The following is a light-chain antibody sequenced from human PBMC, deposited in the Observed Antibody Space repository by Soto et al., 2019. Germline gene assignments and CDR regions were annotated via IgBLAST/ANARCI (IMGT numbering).Light chain of an antibody. CDR2: DDS. Sequence: SYELTQPPSVSVAPGQTARITCGGNNIGSKSVHWYQQKPGQAPVLVVYDDSDRPSGIPERFSGSKSGTSASLAISGLRSDDEADYYCAAWDDSLSGPVFGGGTKVTVL. V-gene: IGLV3-21*02. J-gene: IGLJ3*02. CDR3: AAWDDSLSGPV. CDR1: NIGSKS.